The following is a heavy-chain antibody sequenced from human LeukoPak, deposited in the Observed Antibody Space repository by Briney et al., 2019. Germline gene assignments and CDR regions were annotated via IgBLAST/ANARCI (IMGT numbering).Heavy chain of an antibody. CDR3: ARFGVWESSGYREAYDI. CDR1: GFSFRSYW. CDR2: IKEDGSEI. Sequence: GGSLRLSCAASGFSFRSYWMTWVRQDPGKGLEWVANIKEDGSEIYYVDSVKGRFTISRDNAKNTVYLQMNSLRAEDTAVYFCARFGVWESSGYREAYDIWGQGTMVTVSS. V-gene: IGHV3-7*01. D-gene: IGHD3-22*01. J-gene: IGHJ3*02.